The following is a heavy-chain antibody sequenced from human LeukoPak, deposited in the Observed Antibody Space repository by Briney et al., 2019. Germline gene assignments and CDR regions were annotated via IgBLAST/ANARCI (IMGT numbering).Heavy chain of an antibody. CDR1: GCSISSYY. V-gene: IGHV4-59*01. Sequence: SETLPLTCPVSGCSISSYYWRWIRQPPGKGLEWIGYIYYSGSTNYNPSLKSRVTISVDTSKNQFSLKLSSVTAVDTAVYYCATDLGGGLFDYWGEGTLVSVSS. J-gene: IGHJ4*02. D-gene: IGHD1-26*01. CDR2: IYYSGST. CDR3: ATDLGGGLFDY.